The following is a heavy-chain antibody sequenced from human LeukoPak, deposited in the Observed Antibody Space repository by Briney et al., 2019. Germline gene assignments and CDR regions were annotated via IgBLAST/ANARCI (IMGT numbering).Heavy chain of an antibody. D-gene: IGHD1-1*01. CDR2: IYPGDSDT. V-gene: IGHV5-51*01. J-gene: IGHJ4*02. CDR3: ARGYNCKGYYFDY. Sequence: GEALKISCKGPGYSFTSYWIGGVGQMPGKGLEWMGVIYPGDSDTRYSPSFQGQVTLSADTSISTAYLQWSSLKASDTAMYYCARGYNCKGYYFDYWGQGTLVTVSS. CDR1: GYSFTSYW.